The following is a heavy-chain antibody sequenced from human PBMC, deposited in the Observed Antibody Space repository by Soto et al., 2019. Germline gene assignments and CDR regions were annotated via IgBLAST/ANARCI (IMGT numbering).Heavy chain of an antibody. V-gene: IGHV4-59*01. Sequence: SETLSLTCTVSGGSITGFYWSWIRQPPGMGLQWLGYICYNGGANYNPSLKSRVTMSVDTSKNQFSLSLSSVTAADTAVYYCARGTVTTRYFDSWGQGMLVTVSS. CDR1: GGSITGFY. J-gene: IGHJ4*02. CDR3: ARGTVTTRYFDS. D-gene: IGHD4-17*01. CDR2: ICYNGGA.